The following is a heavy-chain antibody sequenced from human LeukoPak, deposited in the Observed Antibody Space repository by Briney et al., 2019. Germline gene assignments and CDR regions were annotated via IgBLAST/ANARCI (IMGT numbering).Heavy chain of an antibody. CDR2: IRYDGSNK. D-gene: IGHD6-13*01. Sequence: PGGSLRLSCAASEFTFSSYGMHWVRQAPGKGLEWVAFIRYDGSNKYYADSVKGRFTISRDNSKNTLYLQMNSLRAEDTAVYYCAKDTPRGYSSSWYEFDYWGQGTLVTVSS. CDR3: AKDTPRGYSSSWYEFDY. J-gene: IGHJ4*02. CDR1: EFTFSSYG. V-gene: IGHV3-30*02.